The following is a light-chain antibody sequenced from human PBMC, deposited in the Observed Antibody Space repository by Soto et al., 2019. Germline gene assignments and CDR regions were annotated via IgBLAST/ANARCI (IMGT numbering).Light chain of an antibody. CDR1: QDISSY. Sequence: AIRMTQSPSSFSASTGDRVTITCRASQDISSYLAWYQQKVGKAPKLLIYAAATLQRGAPSRFSGSGSGTDFTLTISRLQSEDFATYYCQQYFSYPNTFGQGTKLEI. CDR3: QQYFSYPNT. J-gene: IGKJ2*01. V-gene: IGKV1-8*01. CDR2: AAA.